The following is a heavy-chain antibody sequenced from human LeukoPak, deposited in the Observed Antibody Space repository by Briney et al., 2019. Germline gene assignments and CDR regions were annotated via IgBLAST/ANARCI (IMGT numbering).Heavy chain of an antibody. Sequence: GGSLRLSCATSGFVFSTYALSWVRQAPGKGLEWASSISGSGGSTYHADSVKGRFTISRDSSRNTLYLQMNSLRAEDTAIYYCARVIRAAPGKGYFDYWGQGTLVTVSS. V-gene: IGHV3-23*01. CDR2: ISGSGGST. J-gene: IGHJ4*02. CDR3: ARVIRAAPGKGYFDY. D-gene: IGHD6-13*01. CDR1: GFVFSTYA.